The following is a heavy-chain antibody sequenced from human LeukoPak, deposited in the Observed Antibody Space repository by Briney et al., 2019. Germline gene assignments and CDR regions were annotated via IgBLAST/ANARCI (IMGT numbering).Heavy chain of an antibody. CDR2: INHSGST. V-gene: IGHV4-34*01. D-gene: IGHD1-7*01. J-gene: IGHJ5*02. CDR3: ARVRKPNWNYGGWFDP. Sequence: PSETLSLTCAVYGGSFSGYYWSWIRQPPGKGLEWIGEINHSGSTNYNPSLKSRVTISVDTSKNQFSLKLSSVTAADTAVYYCARVRKPNWNYGGWFDPWGQGTLVTASS. CDR1: GGSFSGYY.